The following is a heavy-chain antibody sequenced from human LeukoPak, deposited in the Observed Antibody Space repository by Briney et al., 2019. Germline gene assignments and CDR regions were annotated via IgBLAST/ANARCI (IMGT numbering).Heavy chain of an antibody. CDR3: ASPGSIAVAGAAFDY. J-gene: IGHJ4*02. Sequence: GGSLRLSCAVSGFTVSSNYMNWVRQAPGKGLEWVSVIYSADTTHYAESVKGRFTISRDNSKNTLYLQMNSLRAEDTAVYYCASPGSIAVAGAAFDYWGQGTLVTVSS. CDR1: GFTVSSNY. D-gene: IGHD6-19*01. V-gene: IGHV3-66*01. CDR2: IYSADTT.